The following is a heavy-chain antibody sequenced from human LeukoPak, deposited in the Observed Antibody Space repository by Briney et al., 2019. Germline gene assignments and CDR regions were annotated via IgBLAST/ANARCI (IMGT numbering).Heavy chain of an antibody. J-gene: IGHJ4*02. V-gene: IGHV4-59*01. CDR2: IYYSGST. Sequence: PSETLSLTCTVSGGSISSYYWSWIRQPPGKGLEWIGYIYYSGSTNYNPSLKSRVTISVDTSKNQFSLKLSSVTAADTAVYYCASIYYYDSSGSFDYWGQGTLVTVSS. CDR3: ASIYYYDSSGSFDY. D-gene: IGHD3-22*01. CDR1: GGSISSYY.